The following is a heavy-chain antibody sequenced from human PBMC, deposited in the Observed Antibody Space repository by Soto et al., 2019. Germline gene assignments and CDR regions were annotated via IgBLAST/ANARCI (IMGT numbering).Heavy chain of an antibody. J-gene: IGHJ4*02. V-gene: IGHV3-23*01. CDR2: ISAGGSST. CDR3: AKVDSSNAYFPDV. D-gene: IGHD3-16*01. Sequence: EVQLLESGGGFIQPGGSLRLSCAASGFTFSSFAMGWVRQTPERGLEWVTAISAGGSSTYYEDSVKGRVTISRDNYKNTIYLLLKSLTAEYTPVYYCAKVDSSNAYFPDVWGQGTLVTVSA. CDR1: GFTFSSFA.